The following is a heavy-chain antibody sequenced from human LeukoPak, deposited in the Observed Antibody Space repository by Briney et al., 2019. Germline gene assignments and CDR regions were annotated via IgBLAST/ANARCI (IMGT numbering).Heavy chain of an antibody. V-gene: IGHV4-59*08. J-gene: IGHJ6*02. Sequence: SETLSLTCTVSGGSISSYYWSWIRQPPGKGLEWIGYIYYSGSTNYNPSLKSRVTISADTSKNQFSLKLSSVTAADTAVYYCARLPGYSYGSGYYYYGMDVWGQGTTVTVSS. CDR3: ARLPGYSYGSGYYYYGMDV. CDR1: GGSISSYY. CDR2: IYYSGST. D-gene: IGHD5-18*01.